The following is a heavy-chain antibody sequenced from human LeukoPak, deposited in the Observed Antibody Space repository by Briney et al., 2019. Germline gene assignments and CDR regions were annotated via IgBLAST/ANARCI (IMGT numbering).Heavy chain of an antibody. J-gene: IGHJ2*01. CDR1: GFSFDDYT. CDR2: INWDGGST. CDR3: AKDLGKVIAAAGTSGFET. V-gene: IGHV3-43*01. D-gene: IGHD6-13*01. Sequence: GGSLRLSCAASGFSFDDYTMHWIRQPPGKDLEWVSLINWDGGSTYYADPVKGRFTISRDTSKNSLYLQMHSLRSEDTAFYYCAKDLGKVIAAAGTSGFETWGGGTLVTVSS.